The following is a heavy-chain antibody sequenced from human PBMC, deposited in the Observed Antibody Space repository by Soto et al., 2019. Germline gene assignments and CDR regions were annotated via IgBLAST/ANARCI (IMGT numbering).Heavy chain of an antibody. V-gene: IGHV1-69*05. D-gene: IGHD1-26*01. CDR2: IIPIFGTA. J-gene: IGHJ4*02. Sequence: SVKVSCKASGGTFSSYAISWVRQAPGQGLEWMGGIIPIFGTANYAQKFQGRVTMTRDTSINTAYMELTTLTSDDTAFYYCARGVSAGVDYWGQGTLVTVSS. CDR1: GGTFSSYA. CDR3: ARGVSAGVDY.